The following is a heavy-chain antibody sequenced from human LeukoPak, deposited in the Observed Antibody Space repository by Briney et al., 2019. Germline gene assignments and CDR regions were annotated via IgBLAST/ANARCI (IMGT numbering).Heavy chain of an antibody. CDR1: GGSISSYY. J-gene: IGHJ6*03. V-gene: IGHV4-59*01. CDR2: IYYSGST. D-gene: IGHD3-10*01. Sequence: SETLSLTCTVSGGSISSYYWSWIRQPPGKGLEWIGYIYYSGSTNYNPSLKSRVTISVDTSKDQFSLKLSSVTAADTAVYNCARGRSSMVRGYYYYYMDVWGKGTTVTISS. CDR3: ARGRSSMVRGYYYYYMDV.